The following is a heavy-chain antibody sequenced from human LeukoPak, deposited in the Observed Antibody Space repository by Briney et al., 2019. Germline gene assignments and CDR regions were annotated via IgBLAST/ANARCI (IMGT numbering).Heavy chain of an antibody. V-gene: IGHV1-69*13. J-gene: IGHJ4*02. CDR2: IIPIFGTA. CDR1: GYTFTIYG. Sequence: ASVTVSFKASGYTFTIYGISWVRQAPGQGLEWMGGIIPIFGTANYAQKFQGRVTITADESTSTAYMELSSLRSEDTAVYYCATGDYHFDYWGQGTLVTVSS. D-gene: IGHD4-17*01. CDR3: ATGDYHFDY.